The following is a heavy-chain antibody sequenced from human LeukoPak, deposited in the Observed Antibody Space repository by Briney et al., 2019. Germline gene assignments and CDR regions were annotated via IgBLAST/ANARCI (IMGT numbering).Heavy chain of an antibody. V-gene: IGHV1-8*01. D-gene: IGHD6-13*01. CDR1: GYTFSSYE. CDR3: AREGIADTVGWFDP. J-gene: IGHJ5*02. CDR2: MNPNSGQT. Sequence: ASVKVSCEASGYTFSSYEINWVRQTTGQGLEWMGWMNPNSGQTGYAQKFQGRVTMTRNSSISTAYLELSSLRSEDSAVYYCAREGIADTVGWFDPWGQGTLVTVSS.